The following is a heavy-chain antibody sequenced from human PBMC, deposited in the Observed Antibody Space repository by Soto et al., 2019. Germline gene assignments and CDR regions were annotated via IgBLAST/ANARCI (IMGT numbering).Heavy chain of an antibody. D-gene: IGHD3-9*01. CDR2: ISGSGGST. Sequence: PGGSLRLSCAASGFTFSSYAMSWVRQAPGKGLEWVSAISGSGGSTYYADSVKGRFTISRDNSKNTLYLQMNSLRAEDTAVYYCAKDQGTYYDILNGPGDFDIWGQGTMVTVSS. V-gene: IGHV3-23*01. CDR1: GFTFSSYA. J-gene: IGHJ3*02. CDR3: AKDQGTYYDILNGPGDFDI.